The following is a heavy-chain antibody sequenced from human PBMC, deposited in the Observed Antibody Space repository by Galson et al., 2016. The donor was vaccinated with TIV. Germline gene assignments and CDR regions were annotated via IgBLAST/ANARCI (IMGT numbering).Heavy chain of an antibody. V-gene: IGHV1-69*13. CDR3: ATDRNTALDTYHYYCGMDV. CDR1: GGTFSTYV. J-gene: IGHJ6*02. D-gene: IGHD5-18*01. Sequence: VKVSCKASGGTFSTYVINWVRQAPGQGLEWMGGIIPLFGTTNYAQKFQGRVTISADESTSTAYMELGSLRSEDTAVFYCATDRNTALDTYHYYCGMDVWGPGTTVTVSS. CDR2: IIPLFGTT.